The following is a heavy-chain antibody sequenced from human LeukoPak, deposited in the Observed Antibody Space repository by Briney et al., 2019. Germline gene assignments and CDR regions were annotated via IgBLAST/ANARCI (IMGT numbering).Heavy chain of an antibody. V-gene: IGHV4-39*07. D-gene: IGHD6-13*01. CDR2: IYYSGST. Sequence: PSETLSLTCTVSGGSISSSSYYWGWIRQPPGKGLEWIGSIYYSGSTYYNPSLKSRVTISVDPSKNQFSLKLSSVTAADTAVYYCARSYSSSWYDYWGQGTLVTVSS. CDR3: ARSYSSSWYDY. CDR1: GGSISSSSYY. J-gene: IGHJ4*02.